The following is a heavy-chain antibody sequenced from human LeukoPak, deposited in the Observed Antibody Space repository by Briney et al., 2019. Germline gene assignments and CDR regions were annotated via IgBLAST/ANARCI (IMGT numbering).Heavy chain of an antibody. CDR1: GFTFTTYW. CDR2: INEDGSGK. CDR3: ARDPGRGGSYFDY. V-gene: IGHV3-7*01. Sequence: PGGSLRLSCAASGFTFTTYWTTWVRQAPGKGLEWVACINEDGSGKYYVGSVKGRSTISRDNAKNSLHLQMNNLRAEDTAVYYCARDPGRGGSYFDYWGQGTLVTVSS. J-gene: IGHJ4*02. D-gene: IGHD1-26*01.